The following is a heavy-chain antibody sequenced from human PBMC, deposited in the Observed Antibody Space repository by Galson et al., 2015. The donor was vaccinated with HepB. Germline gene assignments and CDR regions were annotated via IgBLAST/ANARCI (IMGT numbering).Heavy chain of an antibody. CDR1: GFTFTNAW. J-gene: IGHJ4*02. CDR3: TTVRYRYNWPMHDF. Sequence: SLRLSCAASGFTFTNAWMSWVRQGPGKGLEWVGRIKTKTDGGTIDYAAPVKGRFTISRDDSKNTLYLQMNSLKTEDTAVYYCTTVRYRYNWPMHDFWGRGTLVTVSS. CDR2: IKTKTDGGTI. V-gene: IGHV3-15*01. D-gene: IGHD1-20*01.